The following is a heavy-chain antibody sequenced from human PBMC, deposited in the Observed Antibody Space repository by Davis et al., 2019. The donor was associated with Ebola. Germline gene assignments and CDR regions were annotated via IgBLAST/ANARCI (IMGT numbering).Heavy chain of an antibody. D-gene: IGHD4-11*01. V-gene: IGHV4-4*02. Sequence: MPSETLSLTCAVSGASIGSGHWWSWVRQPPGKGPEWIGEIYHGGTSNYNPSLKSRATISVDKTKNQFSLKLTSVTAADTAVYYCARGVFYSKVGFDYWGQGTLVTVSS. CDR2: IYHGGTS. CDR1: GASIGSGHW. J-gene: IGHJ4*02. CDR3: ARGVFYSKVGFDY.